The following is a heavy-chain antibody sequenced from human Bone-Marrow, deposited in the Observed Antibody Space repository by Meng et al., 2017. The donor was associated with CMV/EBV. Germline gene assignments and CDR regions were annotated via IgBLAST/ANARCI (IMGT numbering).Heavy chain of an antibody. D-gene: IGHD5-24*01. CDR2: ISSSSSYI. J-gene: IGHJ4*02. CDR3: AREREMATISGCDY. V-gene: IGHV3-21*01. CDR1: GFTFSSYS. Sequence: GESLKISCAASGFTFSSYSMNWVRQAPGKGLEWVSSISSSSSYIYYADSVKGRFSIFRDNAKNSLYLQMNSLRAEDTAVYYCAREREMATISGCDYWGQGTLVTVSS.